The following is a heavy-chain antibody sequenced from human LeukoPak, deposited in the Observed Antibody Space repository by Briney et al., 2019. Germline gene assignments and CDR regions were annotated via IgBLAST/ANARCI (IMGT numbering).Heavy chain of an antibody. J-gene: IGHJ6*03. CDR1: NGSISSGSYY. CDR2: IFISGGT. D-gene: IGHD3-9*01. Sequence: SETLSLTCTVSNGSISSGSYYWSWIRQPAGKGLEWIGRIFISGGTNYNPSLRSRVTMSLDTSKNQFSLKLYSVTAADTAVYYCARGGSTLHSAGGHDIEFYYYYYMDVWGKGTTVTISS. V-gene: IGHV4-61*02. CDR3: ARGGSTLHSAGGHDIEFYYYYYMDV.